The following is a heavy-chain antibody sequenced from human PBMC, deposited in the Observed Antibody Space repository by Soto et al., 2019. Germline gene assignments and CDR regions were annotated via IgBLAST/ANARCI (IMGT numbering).Heavy chain of an antibody. J-gene: IGHJ5*02. D-gene: IGHD4-17*01. CDR3: AKDGEYTVTSRGRHFDP. Sequence: EVQLLESGGDLVQPGGSLRLSCAASGFTFSSYAMTWVRQAPGKGLGWVSVISGSGGSRYYAGSVKGRFTISRDNSKKTLYLQMSSLRAEDTAIYYCAKDGEYTVTSRGRHFDPWGQGTLVTVSS. CDR1: GFTFSSYA. CDR2: ISGSGGSR. V-gene: IGHV3-23*01.